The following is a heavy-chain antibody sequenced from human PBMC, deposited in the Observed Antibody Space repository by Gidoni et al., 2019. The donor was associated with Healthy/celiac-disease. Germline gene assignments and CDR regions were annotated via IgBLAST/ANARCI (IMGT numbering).Heavy chain of an antibody. J-gene: IGHJ4*02. CDR2: ISSSSSTI. V-gene: IGHV3-48*01. D-gene: IGHD3-22*01. CDR1: GFTFSSYS. Sequence: EVQLVESGGGLVQPGGSLRLSCAASGFTFSSYSMNWVRQAPGKGLEWVSYISSSSSTIYYADSVKGRFTISRDNAKNSLYLQMNSLRAEDTAVYYCARGGTMIVAKHPFDYWGQGTLVTVSS. CDR3: ARGGTMIVAKHPFDY.